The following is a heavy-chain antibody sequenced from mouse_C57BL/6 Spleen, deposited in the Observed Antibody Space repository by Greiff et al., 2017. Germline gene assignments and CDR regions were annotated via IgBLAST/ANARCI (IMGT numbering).Heavy chain of an antibody. J-gene: IGHJ1*03. CDR1: GYTFTSYW. Sequence: VKLQQPGAELVKPGASVKLSCKASGYTFTSYWMHWVKQRPGQGLEWIGMIHPNSGSTNYNEKFKSKATLTVDKSSSTAYMQLSSLTSEDSAVYYCAISGLDYGSSYDWYFDVWGTGTTVTVSS. CDR3: AISGLDYGSSYDWYFDV. D-gene: IGHD1-1*01. CDR2: IHPNSGST. V-gene: IGHV1-64*01.